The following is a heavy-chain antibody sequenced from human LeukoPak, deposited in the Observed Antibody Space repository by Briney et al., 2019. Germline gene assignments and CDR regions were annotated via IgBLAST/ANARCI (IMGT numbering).Heavy chain of an antibody. CDR3: ASVGPYYYGSGSYSDY. CDR1: GFTFSSYW. D-gene: IGHD3-10*01. J-gene: IGHJ4*02. Sequence: GGSLRLSCAASGFTFSSYWMSWVRQAPGKGLEWVANIKRDGSEKYYVDSVKGRFTISRDNAKNSLYLQMNSLRAEDTAVYYCASVGPYYYGSGSYSDYWGQGTLVTVSS. V-gene: IGHV3-7*01. CDR2: IKRDGSEK.